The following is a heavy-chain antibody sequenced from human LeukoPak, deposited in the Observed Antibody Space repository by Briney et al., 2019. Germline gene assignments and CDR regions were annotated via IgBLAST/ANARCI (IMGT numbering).Heavy chain of an antibody. D-gene: IGHD2-2*01. CDR1: GFTFDDYA. V-gene: IGHV3-23*01. CDR2: ISGSGGRT. CDR3: AKGRYCSSTSCLTAAFDI. Sequence: PGGSLRLSCAASGFTFDDYAMHWVRQAPGKGLEWVSAISGSGGRTDYADSVKGRFTISRDNSKNTLYLQMNSLRAEDTAVYYCAKGRYCSSTSCLTAAFDIWGQGTMVTVSS. J-gene: IGHJ3*02.